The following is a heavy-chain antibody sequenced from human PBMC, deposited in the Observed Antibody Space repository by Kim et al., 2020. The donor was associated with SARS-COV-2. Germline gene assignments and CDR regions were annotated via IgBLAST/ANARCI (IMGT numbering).Heavy chain of an antibody. D-gene: IGHD2-15*01. J-gene: IGHJ6*02. V-gene: IGHV7-4-1*02. CDR2: INTNTGNP. CDR1: GYTFTSYA. Sequence: ASVKVSCKASGYTFTSYAMNWVRQAPGQGLEWMGWINTNTGNPTYAQGFTGRFVFSLDTSVSTAYLLISSLKAEDTAVYYCARRGEYCSGGSCYGYYYYYYGMDVWGQGTTVTVSS. CDR3: ARRGEYCSGGSCYGYYYYYYGMDV.